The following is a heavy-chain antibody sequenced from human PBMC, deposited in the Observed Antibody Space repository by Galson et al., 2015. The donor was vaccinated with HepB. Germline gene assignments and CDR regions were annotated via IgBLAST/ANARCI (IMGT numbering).Heavy chain of an antibody. Sequence: SVKVSCKASGSTFTSYDINWVRQATGQGLEWMGWMNPNSGNTGYAQKFQGRVTMTRNTSISTAYMELSSLRSEDTAVYYCAREYSGSYTPYYYYYYGMDVWGQGTTVTVSS. J-gene: IGHJ6*02. D-gene: IGHD1-26*01. CDR2: MNPNSGNT. CDR3: AREYSGSYTPYYYYYYGMDV. CDR1: GSTFTSYD. V-gene: IGHV1-8*01.